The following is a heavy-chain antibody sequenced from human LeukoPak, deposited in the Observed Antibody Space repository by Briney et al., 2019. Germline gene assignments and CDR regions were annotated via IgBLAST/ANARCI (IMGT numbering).Heavy chain of an antibody. Sequence: GGSLRLSCAASGFTFSNAWMNWVRQAPGKGLEWVGRIKSKTDGGTTDYAAPVKGRFTISRDDSKNTLYLQMNSLKTEDTAVYYCARSYRLTGYFIPEGFDYWGQGTLVTVSS. CDR1: GFTFSNAW. D-gene: IGHD3-9*01. V-gene: IGHV3-15*07. CDR3: ARSYRLTGYFIPEGFDY. CDR2: IKSKTDGGTT. J-gene: IGHJ4*02.